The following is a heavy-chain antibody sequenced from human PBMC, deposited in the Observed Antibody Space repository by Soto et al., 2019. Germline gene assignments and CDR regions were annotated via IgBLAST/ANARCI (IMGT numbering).Heavy chain of an antibody. Sequence: GGSLRLSCAASGFTFSSYSMNWVRQAPGKGLEWVSYISSGTSTIYYADSVKGRFTISRDNAKNSLYLQMNSLRAEDTAVYYCAIVYCSSTRCQFDYWGQGTLVTVSS. CDR1: GFTFSSYS. V-gene: IGHV3-48*01. CDR2: ISSGTSTI. CDR3: AIVYCSSTRCQFDY. D-gene: IGHD2-2*01. J-gene: IGHJ4*02.